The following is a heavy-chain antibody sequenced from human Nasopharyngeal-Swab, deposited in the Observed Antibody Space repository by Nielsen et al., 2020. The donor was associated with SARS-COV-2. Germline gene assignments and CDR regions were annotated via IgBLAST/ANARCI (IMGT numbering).Heavy chain of an antibody. D-gene: IGHD6-13*01. V-gene: IGHV3-74*01. Sequence: GGSLRLSCAASGFTFSSYSMHWVRQAPGKGLVWVSRINSDGSSTGYADTVKGRFAISRDNAKKTLFLQMNSLRGEDTAVYYCARGWGSSWLYHYAMDVWGQGTTVTVSS. CDR3: ARGWGSSWLYHYAMDV. CDR2: INSDGSST. CDR1: GFTFSSYS. J-gene: IGHJ6*02.